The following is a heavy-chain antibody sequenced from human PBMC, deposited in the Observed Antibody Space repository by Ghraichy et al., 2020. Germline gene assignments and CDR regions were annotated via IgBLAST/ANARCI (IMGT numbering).Heavy chain of an antibody. CDR2: ISAYNGNT. J-gene: IGHJ6*02. CDR1: GYTFTSYG. CDR3: ALAPRGVGATTTASYYYYDMDV. Sequence: ASVKVSCKASGYTFTSYGISWVRQAPGQGLEWMGWISAYNGNTNYAQKLQGRVTMTTDTFTSTAYMELRSLRSDDTAVYYCALAPRGVGATTTASYYYYDMDVWGQGTTVTVSS. V-gene: IGHV1-18*04. D-gene: IGHD1-26*01.